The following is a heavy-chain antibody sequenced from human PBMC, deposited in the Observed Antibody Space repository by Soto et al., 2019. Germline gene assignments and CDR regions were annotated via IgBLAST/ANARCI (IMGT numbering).Heavy chain of an antibody. Sequence: GGSLRLSCAASRFTLSRYSMTWVRQAPGKGLEWVSSISGSGSGGTTYYEESLEGRFTISRDHSENTLYLQMNRLRVEDAAVYYCATPFPEYSSSWLLVHWGQGTLVTVSS. V-gene: IGHV3-23*01. D-gene: IGHD6-13*01. CDR2: ISGSGSGGTT. J-gene: IGHJ4*02. CDR1: RFTLSRYS. CDR3: ATPFPEYSSSWLLVH.